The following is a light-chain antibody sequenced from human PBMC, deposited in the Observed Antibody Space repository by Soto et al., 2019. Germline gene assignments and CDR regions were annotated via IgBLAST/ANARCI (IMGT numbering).Light chain of an antibody. CDR1: QSITGY. V-gene: IGKV3-11*01. CDR3: LQRSAWPWT. J-gene: IGKJ1*01. CDR2: DSS. Sequence: EIVLTQSPATLSLSPGERATLSCRASQSITGYLAWYQQKSGQAPRLLIYDSSNRATGIPARFSGSGSGTDFTLTISSLEPEDFAVYYCLQRSAWPWTFGQGTKVGI.